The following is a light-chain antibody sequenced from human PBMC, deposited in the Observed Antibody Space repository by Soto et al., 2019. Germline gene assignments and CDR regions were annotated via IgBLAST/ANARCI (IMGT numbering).Light chain of an antibody. CDR2: DVS. Sequence: QSALTQPASVSGSPGQSITISCTGTNSDIGGYNYVSWYQQHPGKAPKLMIYDVSNRPSGVSYRFSGSKSGNTASLTISGLQAEDDGDYYCSSYTSRSTLGVFGGGTKLTVL. CDR3: SSYTSRSTLGV. V-gene: IGLV2-14*03. J-gene: IGLJ2*01. CDR1: NSDIGGYNY.